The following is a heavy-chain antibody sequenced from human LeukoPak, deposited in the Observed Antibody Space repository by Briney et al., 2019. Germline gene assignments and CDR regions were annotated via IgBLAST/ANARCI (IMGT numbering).Heavy chain of an antibody. V-gene: IGHV1-18*04. J-gene: IGHJ4*02. CDR2: ISAYNGNT. CDR3: ATSNPYGDYFY. Sequence: GASVKVSCKASGCSFTSYGISWVRQAPGQGLEWMGWISAYNGNTNYAQKLQGRVTMTTDTSTSTAYMELRSLRSDDTAVYYCATSNPYGDYFYWGQGTLVTVSS. D-gene: IGHD4-17*01. CDR1: GCSFTSYG.